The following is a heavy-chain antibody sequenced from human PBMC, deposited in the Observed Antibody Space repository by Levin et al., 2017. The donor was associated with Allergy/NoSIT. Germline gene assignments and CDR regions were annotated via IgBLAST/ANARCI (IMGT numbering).Heavy chain of an antibody. J-gene: IGHJ1*01. D-gene: IGHD2-15*01. Sequence: QPGGSLRLSCAASGFTFSNYAMNWVRQAPGKGLEWVAVISYDGSNKYYADSVKGRFTISRDNSKNTLYLQMNSLRAEDTAVYYCARDAAYCSGGSCYSGGYFQHWGQGTLVTVSS. V-gene: IGHV3-30-3*01. CDR2: ISYDGSNK. CDR3: ARDAAYCSGGSCYSGGYFQH. CDR1: GFTFSNYA.